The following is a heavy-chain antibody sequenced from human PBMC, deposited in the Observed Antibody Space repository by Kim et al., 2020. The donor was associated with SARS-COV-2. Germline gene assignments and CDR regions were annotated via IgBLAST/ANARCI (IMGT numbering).Heavy chain of an antibody. D-gene: IGHD2-15*01. CDR3: ARDGATPRYYYGMDV. J-gene: IGHJ6*02. V-gene: IGHV4-30-2*04. Sequence: PSLKSRVTISVDTSKNQFSLKLSSVTAADTAVYYCARDGATPRYYYGMDVWGQGTTVTVSS.